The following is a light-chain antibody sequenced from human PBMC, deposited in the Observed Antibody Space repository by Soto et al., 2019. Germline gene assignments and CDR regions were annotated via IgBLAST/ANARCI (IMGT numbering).Light chain of an antibody. Sequence: DIQMTQSASSLSASVGDRVTITCRASQSISSSLNWYQQEPGKAPKLLIYAASSLQSGVPSRFSGSGSGTDFTLTISSMQPEDFATYYCQQSYSTPYTFGQGTKLEIK. V-gene: IGKV1-39*01. J-gene: IGKJ2*01. CDR3: QQSYSTPYT. CDR1: QSISSS. CDR2: AAS.